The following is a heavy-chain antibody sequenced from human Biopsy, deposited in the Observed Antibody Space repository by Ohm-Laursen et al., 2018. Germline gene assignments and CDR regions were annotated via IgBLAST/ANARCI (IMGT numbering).Heavy chain of an antibody. CDR3: ATKLTGYFHH. J-gene: IGHJ1*01. V-gene: IGHV1-69*06. CDR2: NIPILGTG. CDR1: RGTFSNYG. Sequence: SVKVSCKAPRGTFSNYGVNWVRQAPGQGLEWLGGNIPILGTGNYAQKFQDRVTVAADTSTSTATMELRSLRSDDTAVYYCATKLTGYFHHWGQGTLVIVSS. D-gene: IGHD3-9*01.